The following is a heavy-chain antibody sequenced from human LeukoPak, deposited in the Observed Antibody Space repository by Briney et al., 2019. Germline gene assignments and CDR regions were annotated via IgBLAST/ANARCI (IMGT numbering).Heavy chain of an antibody. CDR1: GGSISSGGYY. CDR3: ARDRGYYGSGSSNWFDP. V-gene: IGHV4-31*03. J-gene: IGHJ5*02. D-gene: IGHD3-10*01. Sequence: SETLSLTCTVSGGSISSGGYYWSWIRQHPGKGLEWIGYIYYSGSTYYNPSLKSRVTISVDTSKNQFSLKLSSVTAADTAVHYCARDRGYYGSGSSNWFDPWGQGTLVTVSS. CDR2: IYYSGST.